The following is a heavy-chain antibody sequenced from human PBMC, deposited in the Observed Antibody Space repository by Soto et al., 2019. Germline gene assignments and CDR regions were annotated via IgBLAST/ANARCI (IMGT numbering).Heavy chain of an antibody. J-gene: IGHJ4*02. CDR3: ATSDGRDGYSFDY. V-gene: IGHV1-46*01. Sequence: ASVNVSCKASGYTFTSYYMHWVRQAPGQGLEWMGIINPSGGSTSYAQKFQGRVTMTRDTSTSTVYMELSSLRSEDTAVYYCATSDGRDGYSFDYWGPGTLVTAS. CDR2: INPSGGST. CDR1: GYTFTSYY. D-gene: IGHD5-12*01.